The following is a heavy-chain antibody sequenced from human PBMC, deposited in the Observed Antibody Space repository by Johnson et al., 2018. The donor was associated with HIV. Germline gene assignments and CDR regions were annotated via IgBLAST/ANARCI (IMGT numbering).Heavy chain of an antibody. Sequence: VQVVESGGGLVQPGGSLRLSCAASGFTFSSYAMSWVRQAPGKGLEWVSAISGSGGSTYYADSVKGRFTISRDNSKNTLYLQMNSLRAEDTAVYYCAKALRGHSSSSFDAFDIWGQGTMVTVSS. CDR1: GFTFSSYA. V-gene: IGHV3-23*04. D-gene: IGHD6-6*01. CDR2: ISGSGGST. CDR3: AKALRGHSSSSFDAFDI. J-gene: IGHJ3*02.